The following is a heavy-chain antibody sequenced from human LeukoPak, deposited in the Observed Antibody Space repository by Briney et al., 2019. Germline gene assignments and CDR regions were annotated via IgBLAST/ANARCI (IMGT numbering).Heavy chain of an antibody. CDR3: ARHPTGFPNWFDA. Sequence: SETVSLTCTVSGGSINGYFWSWIRQPPGKGLEWLGHVYFSGSTKYNPSLKSRVAILIDTSKKQSSLKVTSVTAEDTAVYYCARHPTGFPNWFDAWGQGTLVSVSS. CDR1: GGSINGYF. D-gene: IGHD2-8*02. V-gene: IGHV4-59*08. CDR2: VYFSGST. J-gene: IGHJ5*02.